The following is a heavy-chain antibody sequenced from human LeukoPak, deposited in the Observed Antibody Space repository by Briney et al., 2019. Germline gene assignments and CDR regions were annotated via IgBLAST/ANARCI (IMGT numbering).Heavy chain of an antibody. D-gene: IGHD3-22*01. J-gene: IGHJ4*02. CDR1: GFTFSSYT. Sequence: PRGSLRLSCAASGFTFSSYTMNWVCQAPGKGLEWVSSISSSSYYIYYADSVKGRFTISRDNAKNSVYLQMNSLRDEDTAVYYCVRVGDYYDSGGYQGFDYWGQGTLVTVSS. CDR3: VRVGDYYDSGGYQGFDY. V-gene: IGHV3-21*01. CDR2: ISSSSYYI.